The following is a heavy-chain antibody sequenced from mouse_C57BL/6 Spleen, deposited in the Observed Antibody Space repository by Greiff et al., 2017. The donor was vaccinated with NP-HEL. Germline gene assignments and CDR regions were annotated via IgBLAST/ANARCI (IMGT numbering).Heavy chain of an antibody. CDR1: GFTFSDYG. D-gene: IGHD3-3*01. CDR2: ISSGSSTI. Sequence: EVQRVESGGGLVKPGGSLKLSCAASGFTFSDYGMHWVRQAPEKGLEWVAYISSGSSTIYYADTVKGRFTISRDNAKNTLFLQMPSLRSDDTAMYYCAKKGLNPYYAMDYWGQGTSVTVSS. V-gene: IGHV5-17*01. CDR3: AKKGLNPYYAMDY. J-gene: IGHJ4*01.